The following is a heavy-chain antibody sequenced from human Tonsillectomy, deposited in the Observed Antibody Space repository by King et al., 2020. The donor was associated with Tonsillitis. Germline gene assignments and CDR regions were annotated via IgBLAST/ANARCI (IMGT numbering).Heavy chain of an antibody. CDR3: ARVKWITMVRGFDP. Sequence: VQLVESGGGLVQPGGSLRLSCAASGFTFSNYWMNWVRQAPGKGLEWVANIKQDGSEKYYVDSVKGRFTISRDNAKNSLYLQMNSLRAEDTAVYYRARVKWITMVRGFDPWGQGTLVTVSS. D-gene: IGHD3-10*01. J-gene: IGHJ5*02. V-gene: IGHV3-7*03. CDR2: IKQDGSEK. CDR1: GFTFSNYW.